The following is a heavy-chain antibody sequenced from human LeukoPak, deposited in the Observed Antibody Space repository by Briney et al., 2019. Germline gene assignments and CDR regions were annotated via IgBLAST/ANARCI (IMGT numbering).Heavy chain of an antibody. D-gene: IGHD2/OR15-2a*01. J-gene: IGHJ3*02. CDR2: IYTTGST. CDR3: ASLTWAFDI. V-gene: IGHV4-4*07. CDR1: GDSISSYY. Sequence: SETLSLTCTVSGDSISSYYWSWIRQPAGKGLEWIGRIYTTGSTNYSPSLKSRVTISVDTSKNQFSLMLSSVSAADTAVYYCASLTWAFDIWGQGTMVTVSS.